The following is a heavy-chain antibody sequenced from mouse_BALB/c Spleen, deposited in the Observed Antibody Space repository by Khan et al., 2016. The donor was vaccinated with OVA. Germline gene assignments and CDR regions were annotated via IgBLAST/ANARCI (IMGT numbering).Heavy chain of an antibody. CDR1: GYAFTSYI. J-gene: IGHJ3*01. D-gene: IGHD2-14*01. Sequence: VQLQQSGPELVKPGASVKVSCKASGYAFTSYIMYWVKQSHGKSLEWIGYIDPNNGGTSYNQKLKGKATLTVDQSSTTANMHFNILTSEDSAIYYCARGGYGGFAYWGQGTLVTVSA. V-gene: IGHV1S135*01. CDR3: ARGGYGGFAY. CDR2: IDPNNGGT.